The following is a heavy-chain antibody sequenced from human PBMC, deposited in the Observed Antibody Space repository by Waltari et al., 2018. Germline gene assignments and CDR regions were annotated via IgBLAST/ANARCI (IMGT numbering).Heavy chain of an antibody. CDR2: INHSGST. J-gene: IGHJ2*01. Sequence: QVQLQQWGAGLLKPSETLSLTCAVYGGSFSGYYWSWIRQPPGKGLEWIGEINHSGSTNNNPSLKSRVTISVDTSKNQCSLKLSSVTAADTAVYYCARSRILAVAAPAWYFDLWGRGTLVTVSS. V-gene: IGHV4-34*01. D-gene: IGHD6-19*01. CDR1: GGSFSGYY. CDR3: ARSRILAVAAPAWYFDL.